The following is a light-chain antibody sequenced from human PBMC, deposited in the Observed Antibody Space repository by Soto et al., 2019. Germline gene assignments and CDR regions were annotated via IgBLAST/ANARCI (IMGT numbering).Light chain of an antibody. CDR1: QSVCNF. CDR2: DTS. Sequence: EIVLTQSPATLYLSPGERATLSCRASQSVCNFIAWYQQKPGQAPRLLIYDTSNRFTGIPARFSGSGSGTDFTLAINSLEPEDSAGYYCQQRSAWPLTFGGGTRVEIK. V-gene: IGKV3-11*01. CDR3: QQRSAWPLT. J-gene: IGKJ4*01.